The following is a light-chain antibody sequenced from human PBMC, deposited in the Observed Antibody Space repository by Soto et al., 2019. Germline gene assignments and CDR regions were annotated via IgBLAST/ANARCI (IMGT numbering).Light chain of an antibody. V-gene: IGKV3-20*01. CDR2: GSS. Sequence: EVVVTQSPGTLSLSPGESATLSCRASQSVSNNYFAWYQQKPGQAPRLLLFGSSDRATGIPDRFSGSGSGTDFTLTISRLEPEDFAVYYCQQYGSSPPYTFGQGTKLEIK. CDR1: QSVSNNY. CDR3: QQYGSSPPYT. J-gene: IGKJ2*01.